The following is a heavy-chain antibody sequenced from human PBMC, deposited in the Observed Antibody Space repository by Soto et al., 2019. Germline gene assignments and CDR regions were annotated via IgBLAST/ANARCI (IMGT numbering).Heavy chain of an antibody. V-gene: IGHV4-59*01. D-gene: IGHD3-10*01. CDR1: GGAISTYY. J-gene: IGHJ6*02. Sequence: PSETLSLTCSVSGGAISTYYWSWIRQFPGQGLEWIGYIYHSGSSQYNPSLTSRVTISVDTSKNQLSLRLSSVTAADTAVYYCARSYGSGRYYDYYYGMDVWGQGTTVTVSS. CDR2: IYHSGSS. CDR3: ARSYGSGRYYDYYYGMDV.